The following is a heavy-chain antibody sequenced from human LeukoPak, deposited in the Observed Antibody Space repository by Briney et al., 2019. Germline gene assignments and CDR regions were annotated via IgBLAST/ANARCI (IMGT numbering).Heavy chain of an antibody. V-gene: IGHV4-34*01. CDR3: AREPRIAAAPLSD. CDR2: INHSGST. D-gene: IGHD6-13*01. CDR1: GGSFSGCY. Sequence: PSETLSLTCAVYGGSFSGCYWSWIRQPPGKGLEWIGEINHSGSTNYNPSLKSRVTISVDTSKNQFSLKLSSVTAADTAVYYCAREPRIAAAPLSDWGQGTLVTVSS. J-gene: IGHJ4*02.